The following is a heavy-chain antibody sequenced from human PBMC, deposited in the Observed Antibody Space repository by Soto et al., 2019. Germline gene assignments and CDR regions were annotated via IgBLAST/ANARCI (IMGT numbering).Heavy chain of an antibody. Sequence: GGALRLSCSVSGFTFSYHSMIWVRQAPGKGLEWVSCISSSSSHIYYADSVKGRFTISRDNAKNSLYLQMNSLRAEDTAVYYCARDQDAFDIWGQGTMVT. CDR1: GFTFSYHS. CDR3: ARDQDAFDI. V-gene: IGHV3-21*01. J-gene: IGHJ3*02. CDR2: ISSSSSHI.